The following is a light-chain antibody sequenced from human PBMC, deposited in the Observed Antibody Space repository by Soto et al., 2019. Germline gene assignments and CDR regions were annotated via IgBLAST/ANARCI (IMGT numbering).Light chain of an antibody. Sequence: QSALTQPASVSGSPGQSITISCTGTSSDVGGYNYVSWYQQHPGKAPKLMIYDVSNRPSGVSNRFSGSKSGNTASLTISGLQAEDEADYYCSSYTSSRTLGGFGTGTKLTVL. CDR2: DVS. V-gene: IGLV2-14*01. CDR1: SSDVGGYNY. CDR3: SSYTSSRTLGG. J-gene: IGLJ1*01.